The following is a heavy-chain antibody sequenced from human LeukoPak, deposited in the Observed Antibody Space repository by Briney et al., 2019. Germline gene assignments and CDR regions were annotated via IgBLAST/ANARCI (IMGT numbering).Heavy chain of an antibody. V-gene: IGHV4-59*01. Sequence: SETLSLTCTVSGGSISSYYWSWIRQPPGKGLEWIGYIYYSGSTNYNPSLKSRATISVDTSKNQFSLKLSSVTAADTAVYYCARGGGGYNSIDYWAQGTLVTVSS. D-gene: IGHD5-24*01. CDR2: IYYSGST. CDR3: ARGGGGYNSIDY. J-gene: IGHJ4*02. CDR1: GGSISSYY.